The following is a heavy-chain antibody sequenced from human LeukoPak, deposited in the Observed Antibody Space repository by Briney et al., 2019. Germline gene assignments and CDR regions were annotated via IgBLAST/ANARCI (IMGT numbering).Heavy chain of an antibody. CDR2: ISYDGSNK. D-gene: IGHD2-8*01. V-gene: IGHV3-30*18. J-gene: IGHJ4*02. CDR3: AKSMHQFDY. CDR1: GFTFSSYG. Sequence: GGSLRLSCAASGFTFSSYGIHWVRQAPGKGLEWVAVISYDGSNKYYADSVKGRFTISRDNSKNTLYLQMNSLRAEDTAVYYCAKSMHQFDYWGQGTLVTVSS.